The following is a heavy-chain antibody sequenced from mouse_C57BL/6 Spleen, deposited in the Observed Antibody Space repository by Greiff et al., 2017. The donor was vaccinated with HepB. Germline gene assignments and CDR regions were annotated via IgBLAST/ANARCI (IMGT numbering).Heavy chain of an antibody. D-gene: IGHD1-1*01. CDR3: ARWGYYYGSSYENAMDY. Sequence: VQLQQSGAELARPGASVKLSCKASGYTFTSYGISWVKQRTGQGLEWIGEIYPRSGNTYYNEKFKGKATLTADKSSSTAYMALRSLTSEDSAVYFCARWGYYYGSSYENAMDYWGQGTSVTVSS. CDR2: IYPRSGNT. V-gene: IGHV1-81*01. J-gene: IGHJ4*01. CDR1: GYTFTSYG.